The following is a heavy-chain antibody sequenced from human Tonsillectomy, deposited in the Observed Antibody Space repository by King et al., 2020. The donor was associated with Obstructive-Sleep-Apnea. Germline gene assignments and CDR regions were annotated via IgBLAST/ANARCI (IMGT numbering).Heavy chain of an antibody. D-gene: IGHD5-24*01. CDR3: ARGGDGYNSYYFDY. CDR1: GGSISSGGYY. J-gene: IGHJ4*02. Sequence: QVQLQESGPGLVKPSQTLSLTCTVSGGSISSGGYYWSWIRQHPGKGLEWIGYIYYSGSTYDNPSLKSRVTISVDTSKNQFSLKLSSVTAADTAVYYCARGGDGYNSYYFDYWGQGTLVTVSS. CDR2: IYYSGST. V-gene: IGHV4-31*03.